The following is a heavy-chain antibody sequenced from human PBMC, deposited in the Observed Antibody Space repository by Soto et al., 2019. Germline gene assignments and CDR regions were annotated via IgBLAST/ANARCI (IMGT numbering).Heavy chain of an antibody. D-gene: IGHD6-19*01. J-gene: IGHJ4*02. Sequence: SETLSLTCTVSGGSISSSSYYWGWIRQPPGKGLEWIGSIYYSGSTYYNPSLKSRVTISVDTSKNQFSLKLSSVTAADTAVYYCARQLKKIGQWLAKFDYWGQGTLVTVSS. CDR3: ARQLKKIGQWLAKFDY. CDR2: IYYSGST. CDR1: GGSISSSSYY. V-gene: IGHV4-39*01.